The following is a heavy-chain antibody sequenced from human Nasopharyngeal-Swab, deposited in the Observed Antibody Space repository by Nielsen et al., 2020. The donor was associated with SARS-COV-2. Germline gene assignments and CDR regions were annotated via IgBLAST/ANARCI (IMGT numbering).Heavy chain of an antibody. Sequence: GESLKISCAASGFTFSSHWMSWVRQAPGKGLEWVAHIKQSGSGQYYVDSVKGRFTISSDNAKNSLSLQMNSLRAEDTAVYYCARYCSTTSCPRGFDYWGQGTLVTVSS. CDR3: ARYCSTTSCPRGFDY. CDR1: GFTFSSHW. J-gene: IGHJ4*02. CDR2: IKQSGSGQ. V-gene: IGHV3-7*01. D-gene: IGHD2-2*01.